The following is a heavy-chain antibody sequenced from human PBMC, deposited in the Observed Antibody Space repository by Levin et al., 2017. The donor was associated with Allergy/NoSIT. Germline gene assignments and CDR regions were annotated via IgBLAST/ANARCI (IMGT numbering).Heavy chain of an antibody. CDR1: GFTFSSYG. J-gene: IGHJ4*02. CDR2: IWYDGSNK. Sequence: GESLKISCAASGFTFSSYGMHWVRQAPGKGLEWVAVIWYDGSNKYYADSVKGRFTISRDNSKNTLYLQMNSLRAEDTAVYYCARVYPGYDSSGYPSADYWGQGTLVTVSS. D-gene: IGHD3-22*01. CDR3: ARVYPGYDSSGYPSADY. V-gene: IGHV3-33*01.